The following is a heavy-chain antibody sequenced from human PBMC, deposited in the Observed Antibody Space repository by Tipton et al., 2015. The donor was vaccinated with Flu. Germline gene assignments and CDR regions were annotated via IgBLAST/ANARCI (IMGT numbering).Heavy chain of an antibody. CDR3: VRGGMWRYSWVAP. D-gene: IGHD2-21*01. CDR2: IIPMFGTA. Sequence: QLVQSGAEMKKPGSSVKVSCKVYGGDFNNYAFSWVRQAPGQGPEWMGGIIPMFGTANYAQNFQSRVTVTADGSTTTVYMELRSLTTNDTAMYYCVRGGMWRYSWVAPWGQGALVTVSS. J-gene: IGHJ5*02. CDR1: GGDFNNYA. V-gene: IGHV1-69*01.